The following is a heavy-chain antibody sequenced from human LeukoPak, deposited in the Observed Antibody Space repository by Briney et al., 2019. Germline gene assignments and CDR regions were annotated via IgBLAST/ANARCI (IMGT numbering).Heavy chain of an antibody. CDR1: GFIFSSYW. J-gene: IGHJ4*02. Sequence: GGSLRLSCAASGFIFSSYWMSWVRQAPGKGLEWVSAISGSGGSTYYADSVRGRFTISRDNSKNTLYLQMNSLRAEDTAVYYCAKEKYALAVAPDYWGQGTLVTVSS. CDR3: AKEKYALAVAPDY. D-gene: IGHD6-19*01. CDR2: ISGSGGST. V-gene: IGHV3-23*01.